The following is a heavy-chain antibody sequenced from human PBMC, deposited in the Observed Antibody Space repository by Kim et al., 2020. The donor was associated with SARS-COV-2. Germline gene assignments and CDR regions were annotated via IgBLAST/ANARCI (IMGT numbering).Heavy chain of an antibody. Sequence: ADSVKGRLTISRDNSKNTLYLQMNSLRAEDTAVYYCAKDIMSIAVAGVDYWGQGTLVTVSS. CDR3: AKDIMSIAVAGVDY. V-gene: IGHV3-23*01. D-gene: IGHD6-19*01. J-gene: IGHJ4*02.